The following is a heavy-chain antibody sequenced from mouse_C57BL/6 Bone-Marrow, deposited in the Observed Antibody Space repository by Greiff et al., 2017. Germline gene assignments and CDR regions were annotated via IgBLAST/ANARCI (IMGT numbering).Heavy chain of an antibody. D-gene: IGHD1-1*01. J-gene: IGHJ2*01. Sequence: EVMLVESGGGLVQSGRSLRLSCATSGFTFSDFYMEWVRQAPGKGLEWIAASRNKANDYTTEYSASVKGRFIVSRDTSQSILYLQMNALRAEDTAIYHCARGYYGSSADYWGQGTTLTVSS. CDR1: GFTFSDFY. CDR2: SRNKANDYTT. CDR3: ARGYYGSSADY. V-gene: IGHV7-1*01.